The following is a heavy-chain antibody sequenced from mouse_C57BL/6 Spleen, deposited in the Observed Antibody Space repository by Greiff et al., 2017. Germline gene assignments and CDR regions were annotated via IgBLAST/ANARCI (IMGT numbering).Heavy chain of an antibody. J-gene: IGHJ4*01. CDR2: ISYDGSN. Sequence: EVKLMESGPGLVKPSQSLSLTCSVTGYSITSGYYWNWIRQFPGNKLEWMGYISYDGSNNYNPSLKNRISITRDTSKNQFFLKLNSVTTEDTATYYCARYYGSSYYAMDYWGQGTSVTVSS. CDR1: GYSITSGYY. D-gene: IGHD1-1*01. V-gene: IGHV3-6*01. CDR3: ARYYGSSYYAMDY.